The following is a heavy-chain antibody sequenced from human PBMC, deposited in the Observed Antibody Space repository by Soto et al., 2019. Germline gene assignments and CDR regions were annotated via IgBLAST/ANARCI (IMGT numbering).Heavy chain of an antibody. J-gene: IGHJ4*02. CDR3: ARGGWQLFYY. CDR1: DGYSGGYD. V-gene: IGHV4-59*01. CDR2: FYYSGST. Sequence: SQMLSLTCTVADGYSGGYDWSWIRQPPGKGLEWIGYFYYSGSTNYNPSLKSRVTISVDTSKNQFSLKLSSVTAADTAVYYCARGGWQLFYYWGQGTLVTVSS. D-gene: IGHD6-19*01.